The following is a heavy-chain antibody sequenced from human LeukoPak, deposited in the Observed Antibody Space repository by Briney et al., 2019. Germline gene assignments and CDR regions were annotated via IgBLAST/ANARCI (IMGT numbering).Heavy chain of an antibody. V-gene: IGHV7-4-1*02. CDR1: GYTFISYT. CDR3: ASGPSYSGSNEYFDS. CDR2: INTNTGNP. J-gene: IGHJ4*02. Sequence: ASVTVSCKASGYTFISYTMNWVRQAPGQGLEWMGWINTNTGNPTYAQDFTGRFVFSLDTSVSTTYLQITSLKAEDTAVYYCASGPSYSGSNEYFDSWGQGTLVTVSS. D-gene: IGHD1-26*01.